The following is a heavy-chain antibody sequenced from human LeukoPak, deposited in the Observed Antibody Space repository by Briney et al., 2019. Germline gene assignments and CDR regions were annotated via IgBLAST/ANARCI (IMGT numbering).Heavy chain of an antibody. J-gene: IGHJ4*02. D-gene: IGHD3-10*01. Sequence: GGSLRLSCAVSGFTFSSFGMNWVRQAPGKGLEWVAVIWYDGSTKYYADSVKGRFTISRDNSKNTLYLQMNSLRAEDTAVYYCARDMGSGSYSDYWGQGTLVTVSS. CDR1: GFTFSSFG. CDR3: ARDMGSGSYSDY. V-gene: IGHV3-33*08. CDR2: IWYDGSTK.